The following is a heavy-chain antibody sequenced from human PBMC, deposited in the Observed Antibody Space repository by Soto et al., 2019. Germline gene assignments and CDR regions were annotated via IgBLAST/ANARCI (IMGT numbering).Heavy chain of an antibody. V-gene: IGHV4-34*01. CDR2: INHSGST. D-gene: IGHD3-10*01. CDR3: ARGRSFIHHYYGSGSYYWAVDY. CDR1: GGSFSGYY. J-gene: IGHJ4*02. Sequence: SETLSLTCAVYGGSFSGYYWSWIRQPPGKGLEWIGEINHSGSTNYNPSLKSRVTISVDTSKNQFSLKLSSVTAADTAVYYCARGRSFIHHYYGSGSYYWAVDYWGQGTLVTVSS.